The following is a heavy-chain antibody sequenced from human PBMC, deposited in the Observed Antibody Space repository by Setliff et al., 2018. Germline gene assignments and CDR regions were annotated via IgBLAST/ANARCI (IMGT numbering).Heavy chain of an antibody. Sequence: PGGSLRLSCTASGFTFGDYAMSWVRQAPGKGLEWVGFIRSKAYGGTTEYAASVKGRFTISRDDSKSIAYLQMNSLKTEDTAVYYCTRDINSYGYAEYFQHWGQGTLVTVSS. J-gene: IGHJ1*01. CDR1: GFTFGDYA. CDR2: IRSKAYGGTT. CDR3: TRDINSYGYAEYFQH. V-gene: IGHV3-49*04. D-gene: IGHD5-18*01.